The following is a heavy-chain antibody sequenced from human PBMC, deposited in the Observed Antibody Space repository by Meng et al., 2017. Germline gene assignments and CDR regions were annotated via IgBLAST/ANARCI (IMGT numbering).Heavy chain of an antibody. CDR3: ASVAAAGILLNAENFQH. CDR1: GGSISSYY. J-gene: IGHJ1*01. D-gene: IGHD6-13*01. CDR2: IYYSGST. V-gene: IGHV4-59*01. Sequence: SETLSLTCTVSGGSISSYYWSWIRQPPGKGLEWIGYIYYSGSTNYNPSLKSRVTISVDTSKNQFSLKLSSVTAADTAVYYCASVAAAGILLNAENFQHWGQGTLVTVSS.